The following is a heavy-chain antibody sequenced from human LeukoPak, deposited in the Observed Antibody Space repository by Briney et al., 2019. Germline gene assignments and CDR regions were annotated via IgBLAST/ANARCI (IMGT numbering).Heavy chain of an antibody. CDR2: IYPSDSDT. Sequence: GESLKISCKTSGYSLSSYRIGWVRQMPGKGLEWMGVIYPSDSDTIYSPSFQGQVTISADKSISTAYLQWRSLKASDTVMYYCARRGQGYGMDVWGQGTTVTVSS. CDR1: GYSLSSYR. CDR3: ARRGQGYGMDV. J-gene: IGHJ6*02. V-gene: IGHV5-51*01.